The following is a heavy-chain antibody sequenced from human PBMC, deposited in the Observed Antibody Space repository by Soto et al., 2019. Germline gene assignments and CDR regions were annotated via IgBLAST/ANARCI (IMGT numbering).Heavy chain of an antibody. CDR2: ISAYNGNT. CDR1: GYTFTSHG. D-gene: IGHD5-18*01. J-gene: IGHJ4*02. Sequence: QVQLVQSGAEVKKPGASVKVSCKASGYTFTSHGISWVRQAPGQGVEWMGWISAYNGNTNYAQKLQGRATMTTDTSTSTAYMEMRSLRSDDTAVYYCARAVIQLCLGEFDYWGQGTLVTVSS. V-gene: IGHV1-18*01. CDR3: ARAVIQLCLGEFDY.